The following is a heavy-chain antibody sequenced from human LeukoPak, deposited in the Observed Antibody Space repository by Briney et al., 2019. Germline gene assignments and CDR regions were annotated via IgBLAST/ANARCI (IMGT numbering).Heavy chain of an antibody. CDR3: ATYYDFWSGEEAFDI. J-gene: IGHJ3*02. CDR2: IKQDGSEK. Sequence: GGSLRLSCAASGFTFSSYWMSWVRQAPGKGLEWVANIKQDGSEKYYVDSVKGRFTISRDNAKNSLYLQMNSLRAEDTAVYYCATYYDFWSGEEAFDIWGQGTMVTVSS. CDR1: GFTFSSYW. D-gene: IGHD3-3*01. V-gene: IGHV3-7*01.